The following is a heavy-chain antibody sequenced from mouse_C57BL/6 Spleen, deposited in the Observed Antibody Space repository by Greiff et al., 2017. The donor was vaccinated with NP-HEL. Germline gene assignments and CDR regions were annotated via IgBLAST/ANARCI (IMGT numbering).Heavy chain of an antibody. D-gene: IGHD1-1*01. CDR1: GFTFTSYG. V-gene: IGHV5-6*01. CDR2: ISSGGSYT. CDR3: ARLLITYYFDY. J-gene: IGHJ2*01. Sequence: EVQLVESGGDLVKPGGSLKLSCAASGFTFTSYGMSWVRQTPDKRLEWVATISSGGSYTYYPDSVKGRSTISRDNAKNTLYLQMSSLKSEDTAMYYCARLLITYYFDYWGQGTTLTVSS.